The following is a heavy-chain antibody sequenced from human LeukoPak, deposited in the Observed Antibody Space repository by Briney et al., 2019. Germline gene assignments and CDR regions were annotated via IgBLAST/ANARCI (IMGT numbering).Heavy chain of an antibody. Sequence: VASVKFSSKASGYTFPGYYMHWVRPAPGQGLEWMGWINPNSGGTNYAQKFQGRVTMTRDTSISTAYMELSRLRSDDTAVYYCARDKIAAAGKYYFDYWGQGTLVTVSS. J-gene: IGHJ4*02. D-gene: IGHD6-13*01. CDR1: GYTFPGYY. CDR3: ARDKIAAAGKYYFDY. V-gene: IGHV1-2*02. CDR2: INPNSGGT.